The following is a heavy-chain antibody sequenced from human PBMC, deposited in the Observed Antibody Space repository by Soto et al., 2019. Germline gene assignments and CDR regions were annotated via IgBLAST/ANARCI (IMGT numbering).Heavy chain of an antibody. CDR1: GYGFTTYG. V-gene: IGHV1-18*01. Sequence: QVHLVQSGAEVKKPGASVKVSCKGSGYGFTTYGITWVRQAPGQGLEWMAWISAHNGNTNYAQKLQGRVTVTRDKTARTAYMELRSRRSDDTDVYYGARGRYGDYWGQGALVTVSS. D-gene: IGHD1-1*01. J-gene: IGHJ4*02. CDR3: ARGRYGDY. CDR2: ISAHNGNT.